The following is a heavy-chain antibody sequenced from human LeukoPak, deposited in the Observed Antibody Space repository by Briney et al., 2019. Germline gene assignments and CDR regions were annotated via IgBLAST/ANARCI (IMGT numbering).Heavy chain of an antibody. CDR1: GFTFSSYG. CDR3: AKSGKYSYGFFDY. Sequence: GGSLRLSCAASGFTFSSYGMHWVRQAPGRGLEWVAFISYDGSIKKYADSVKGRFTISRDNSKNTLYLQMNSLRAEDTAVYYCAKSGKYSYGFFDYWGQGTLVTVSS. V-gene: IGHV3-30*18. J-gene: IGHJ4*02. CDR2: ISYDGSIK. D-gene: IGHD5-18*01.